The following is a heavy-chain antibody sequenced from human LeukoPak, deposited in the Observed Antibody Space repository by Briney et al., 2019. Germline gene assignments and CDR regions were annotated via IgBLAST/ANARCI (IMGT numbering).Heavy chain of an antibody. CDR3: AKGFRYFES. Sequence: GGSLRLSCACSGFTSANYIMRWVRQAPGRGLEWVSTITNGDGSTYYPDSVRGRFTISRDNSKNTVYLLINRLRAEDTAIYYCAKGFRYFESWGPGTLVTVSS. V-gene: IGHV3-23*01. J-gene: IGHJ4*02. CDR2: ITNGDGST. D-gene: IGHD3-3*01. CDR1: GFTSANYI.